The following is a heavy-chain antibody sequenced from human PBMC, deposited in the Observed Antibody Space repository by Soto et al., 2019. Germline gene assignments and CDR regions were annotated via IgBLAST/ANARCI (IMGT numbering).Heavy chain of an antibody. V-gene: IGHV4-30-4*01. CDR1: GDPIISANFY. Sequence: TVSGDPIISANFYWSSTRQPPGKGLEWIGYISHSGITYYTSSLRSRVTLSVDTPNNQFSLRLNSATAADTALYFCARVRATKDSAYFDYWGQGVLVTVSS. CDR2: ISHSGIT. D-gene: IGHD2-15*01. J-gene: IGHJ4*02. CDR3: ARVRATKDSAYFDY.